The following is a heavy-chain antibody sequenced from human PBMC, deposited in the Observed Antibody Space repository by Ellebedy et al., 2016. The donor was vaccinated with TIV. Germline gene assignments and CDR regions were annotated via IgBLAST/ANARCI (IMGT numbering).Heavy chain of an antibody. J-gene: IGHJ4*02. CDR1: GYTLTELS. CDR3: ATEGYGVAATGSFDY. V-gene: IGHV1-24*01. CDR2: FDPEDGET. D-gene: IGHD1-26*01. Sequence: ASVKVSCXVSGYTLTELSMHWVRQAPGKGLEWMGGFDPEDGETIYAQKFQGRVTMTEDTSTDTAYMELSSLRSEDTAVYYCATEGYGVAATGSFDYWGQGTLVTVSS.